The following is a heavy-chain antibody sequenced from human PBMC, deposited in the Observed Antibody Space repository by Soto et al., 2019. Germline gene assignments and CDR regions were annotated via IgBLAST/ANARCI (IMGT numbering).Heavy chain of an antibody. J-gene: IGHJ6*02. Sequence: PGESLNISCKGSGYSFTSYWIGWVRQMPGKGLEWMGIIYPGDSDTRYSPSFQGQVAISADKSISTAYLQWSSLKASDTAMYYCARTSAGGKYYYGMDVWGQGTTVTVSS. CDR2: IYPGDSDT. V-gene: IGHV5-51*01. D-gene: IGHD6-13*01. CDR1: GYSFTSYW. CDR3: ARTSAGGKYYYGMDV.